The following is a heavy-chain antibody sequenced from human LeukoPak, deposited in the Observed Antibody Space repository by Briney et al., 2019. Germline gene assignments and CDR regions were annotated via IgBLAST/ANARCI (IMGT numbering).Heavy chain of an antibody. V-gene: IGHV5-51*01. Sequence: GESLKISCKGSGYSFSTYWIGWVRQMPGKGLEWMGIIYPGDSDTTYSPSFQGQVTISADKSITTAYLQWSSLKASDTAIYYCARRGYSGYDFDYWGQGTLVTVSS. D-gene: IGHD5-12*01. CDR1: GYSFSTYW. CDR2: IYPGDSDT. CDR3: ARRGYSGYDFDY. J-gene: IGHJ4*02.